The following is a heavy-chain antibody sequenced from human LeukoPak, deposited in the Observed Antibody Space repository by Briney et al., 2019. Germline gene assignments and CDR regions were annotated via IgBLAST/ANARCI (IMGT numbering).Heavy chain of an antibody. V-gene: IGHV1-2*02. D-gene: IGHD3-10*01. Sequence: GASVKVSCKASGYTFTGYYMHWVRQAPRQGLEWMGWINPNSGGTNYAQKFQGRVTMTRDTSISTAYMELSRLRSDDTAVYYCAKNYYGPGSYLWYFDLWGRGTLVTVSS. CDR1: GYTFTGYY. CDR3: AKNYYGPGSYLWYFDL. CDR2: INPNSGGT. J-gene: IGHJ2*01.